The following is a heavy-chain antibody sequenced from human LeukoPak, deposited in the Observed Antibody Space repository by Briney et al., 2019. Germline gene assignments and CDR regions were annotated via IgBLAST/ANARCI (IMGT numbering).Heavy chain of an antibody. CDR3: ASGLGRAIYYGSGRADY. V-gene: IGHV3-7*01. CDR1: GFTFSSYS. CDR2: IKQDGSEK. D-gene: IGHD3-10*01. Sequence: PGGSLRLSCAASGFTFSSYSMNWVRQAPGKGLEWVANIKQDGSEKYYVDSVKGRFTISRDNPKNSLYLQMSNLRAEDTAVYYCASGLGRAIYYGSGRADYWGQGTLVTVSS. J-gene: IGHJ4*02.